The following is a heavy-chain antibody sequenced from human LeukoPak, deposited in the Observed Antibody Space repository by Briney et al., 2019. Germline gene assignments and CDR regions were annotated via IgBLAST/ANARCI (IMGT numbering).Heavy chain of an antibody. V-gene: IGHV4-59*01. CDR3: ARPVAVAGEYYFDC. CDR2: IYYSGRT. CDR1: GGSISSYY. D-gene: IGHD6-19*01. J-gene: IGHJ4*02. Sequence: PSETLSLTCTVPGGSISSYYWSWLRQPPGKGLEWIGYIYYSGRTNYNPSLKSRVTFSVDTSKNQFSLKLSSVTAADTAVYYCARPVAVAGEYYFDCWGQGTLVTVSS.